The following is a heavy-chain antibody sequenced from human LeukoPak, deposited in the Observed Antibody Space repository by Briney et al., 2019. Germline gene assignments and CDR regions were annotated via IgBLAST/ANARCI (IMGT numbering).Heavy chain of an antibody. CDR1: GYTFTSYD. CDR3: ARAGGIAVAGAKYYFDY. V-gene: IGHV1-2*02. D-gene: IGHD6-19*01. CDR2: INPNSGGT. Sequence: ASVKVSCKASGYTFTSYDINWVRQATGQGLEWMGWINPNSGGTNYAQKFQGRVTMTRDTSISTAYMELSRLRSDDTAVYYCARAGGIAVAGAKYYFDYWGQGTLVTVSS. J-gene: IGHJ4*02.